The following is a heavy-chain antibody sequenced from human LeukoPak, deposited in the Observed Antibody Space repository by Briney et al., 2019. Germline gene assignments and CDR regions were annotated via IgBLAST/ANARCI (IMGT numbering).Heavy chain of an antibody. Sequence: SETLSLTCTVSGGSISSYYGSWIRQPPGKGLEWIAYIYYSGSTNYNPSLKSRVTISVDTSKNQFSLKLSSVTAADTAVYYCARQKQWFEFDYWGQGTLVTVSS. CDR2: IYYSGST. CDR1: GGSISSYY. CDR3: ARQKQWFEFDY. V-gene: IGHV4-59*08. J-gene: IGHJ4*02. D-gene: IGHD6-19*01.